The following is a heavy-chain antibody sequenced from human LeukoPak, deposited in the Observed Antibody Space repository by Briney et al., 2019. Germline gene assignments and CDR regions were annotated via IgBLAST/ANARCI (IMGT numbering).Heavy chain of an antibody. CDR1: GFTVSSYW. D-gene: IGHD6-13*01. CDR3: ARMTVYSSSWLAYYMDV. V-gene: IGHV3-7*01. Sequence: AGGSLRLSCAASGFTVSSYWMSWVRQVPGKGLEWVANIKQDGSDKYYVDSVKGRFTISRDNAKNSLYLQMNSLRAEDTAAYYCARMTVYSSSWLAYYMDVWGKGTTVTVSS. J-gene: IGHJ6*03. CDR2: IKQDGSDK.